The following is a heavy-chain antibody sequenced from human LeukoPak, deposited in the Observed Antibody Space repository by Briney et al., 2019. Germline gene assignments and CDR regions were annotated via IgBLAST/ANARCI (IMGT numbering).Heavy chain of an antibody. CDR1: GFTFSSYG. V-gene: IGHV3-48*03. CDR2: ISSSDSLR. CDR3: AREDYYGSGSYMRYFYYYDMDV. J-gene: IGHJ6*04. D-gene: IGHD3-10*01. Sequence: PGGSLRLSCAASGFTFSSYGMNWVRQDPGEGLEWVSYISSSDSLRYYADSVKGRFTISRDNAKNSLYLQMNSLRAEDTAVYYCAREDYYGSGSYMRYFYYYDMDVWGKGTTVTVSS.